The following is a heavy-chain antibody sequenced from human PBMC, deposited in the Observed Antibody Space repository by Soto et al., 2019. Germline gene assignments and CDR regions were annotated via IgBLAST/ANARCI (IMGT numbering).Heavy chain of an antibody. Sequence: GGSLRLSCTASGFMFGSHGMHWVRQAPGKGLEWVAFVSDEGSDKFYADSVKGRVTVSRDNAKNSLYLQMNSLRAEDTAVYYCARDCPPFEAHSCYPYYGMDVWGQGTTVTVSS. V-gene: IGHV3-30*03. CDR3: ARDCPPFEAHSCYPYYGMDV. J-gene: IGHJ6*02. CDR2: VSDEGSDK. D-gene: IGHD2-15*01. CDR1: GFMFGSHG.